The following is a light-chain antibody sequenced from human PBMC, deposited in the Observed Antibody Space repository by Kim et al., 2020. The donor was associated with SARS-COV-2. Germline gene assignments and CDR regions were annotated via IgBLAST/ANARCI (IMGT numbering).Light chain of an antibody. V-gene: IGLV2-14*01. Sequence: QSTSHSHTQTSSNIGPYNYVSLHQLHPGNAPKLMIYEVNRRPSGISSRFSGSKSGSTASLTISGLQAEDEADYYCSSFTTRSTLVFGGGTKVTVL. J-gene: IGLJ3*02. CDR2: EVN. CDR3: SSFTTRSTLV. CDR1: SSNIGPYNY.